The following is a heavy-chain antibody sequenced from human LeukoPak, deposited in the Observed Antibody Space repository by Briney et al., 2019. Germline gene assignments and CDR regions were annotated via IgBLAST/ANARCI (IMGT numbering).Heavy chain of an antibody. D-gene: IGHD3-16*01. V-gene: IGHV3-15*01. CDR3: TTVFGGLRFSRG. CDR2: IKSKIDGVTT. J-gene: IGHJ4*02. Sequence: GGSLRLSCAASGFNFTISWMSWVRQAPGKGLEWVGRIKSKIDGVTTDYAAHVKGRFTISREDSKHMLYLQMNSLKAEDTGVYYCTTVFGGLRFSRGGVQGTLVTVSS. CDR1: GFNFTISW.